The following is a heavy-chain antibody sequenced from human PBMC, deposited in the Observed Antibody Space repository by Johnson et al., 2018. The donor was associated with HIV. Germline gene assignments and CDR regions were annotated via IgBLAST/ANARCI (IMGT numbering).Heavy chain of an antibody. CDR3: AKDTGAYYYDSSGYWDAFDI. D-gene: IGHD3-22*01. CDR2: IYSGGST. J-gene: IGHJ3*02. V-gene: IGHV3-66*02. CDR1: GFTVSSNY. Sequence: VQLVESGGGVVQPGRSLRLSCAASGFTVSSNYMSWVRQAPGKGLEWVSVIYSGGSTYYADSVKGRFTISRDISKNTLYLQMNSLRAEDTALYYCAKDTGAYYYDSSGYWDAFDIWGQGTMVTVSS.